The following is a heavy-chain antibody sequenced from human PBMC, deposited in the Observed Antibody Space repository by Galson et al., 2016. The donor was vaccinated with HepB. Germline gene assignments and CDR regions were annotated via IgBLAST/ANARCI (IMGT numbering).Heavy chain of an antibody. D-gene: IGHD3-16*01. J-gene: IGHJ4*02. CDR3: ATDLGLILDY. CDR2: INPSSGSP. CDR1: GYTFTTYF. V-gene: IGHV1-46*01. Sequence: SVKVSCKAFGYTFTTYFMHWVRQAPGQGLEWMGIINPSSGSPNYAQKFQGRVTMTRDTSTSTLYMELTSLRFEDTAVYYCATDLGLILDYWGQGTLVIVSS.